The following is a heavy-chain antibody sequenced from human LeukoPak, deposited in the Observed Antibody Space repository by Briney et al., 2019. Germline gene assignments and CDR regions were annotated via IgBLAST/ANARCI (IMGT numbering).Heavy chain of an antibody. D-gene: IGHD6-13*01. CDR3: ARLVRISSTPRPSWFDP. Sequence: GESLKISCKGSGCSFTSYWIGWVRQMPGKGLEWMGIIYPGDSDTRYSPSLQGQVTISADKSISTAYLQWSSLKASDTAMYYCARLVRISSTPRPSWFDPWGQGTLVTVSS. J-gene: IGHJ5*02. CDR2: IYPGDSDT. CDR1: GCSFTSYW. V-gene: IGHV5-51*01.